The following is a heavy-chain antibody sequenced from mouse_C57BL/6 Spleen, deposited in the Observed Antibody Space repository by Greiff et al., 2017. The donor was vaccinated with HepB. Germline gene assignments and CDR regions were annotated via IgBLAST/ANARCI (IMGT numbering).Heavy chain of an antibody. CDR3: AREGNDYDHPFDY. J-gene: IGHJ2*01. V-gene: IGHV1-22*01. D-gene: IGHD2-4*01. Sequence: VQLKESGPELVKPGASVKMSCKASGYTFTDYNMHWVKQSHGKSLEWIGYINPNNGGTSYNQKFKGKATLTVNKSSSTAYMELRSLTSEDSAVYYCAREGNDYDHPFDYWGQGTTLTVSS. CDR2: INPNNGGT. CDR1: GYTFTDYN.